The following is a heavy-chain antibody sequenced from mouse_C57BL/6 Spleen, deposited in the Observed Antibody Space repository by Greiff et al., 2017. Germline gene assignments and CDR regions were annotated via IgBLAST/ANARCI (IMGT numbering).Heavy chain of an antibody. CDR1: GYSITSDY. D-gene: IGHD2-1*01. Sequence: EVKLQESGPGLAKPSQTLSLTCSVTGYSITSDYWNWIRKFPGNKLAYMGYISYSGSTYYNPSLKSRISITRDTSKNQYYLQLKSVTTEDTATYYGSRYRGNYEGHWYFDVWGTGTTVTVSS. CDR3: SRYRGNYEGHWYFDV. V-gene: IGHV3-8*01. CDR2: ISYSGST. J-gene: IGHJ1*03.